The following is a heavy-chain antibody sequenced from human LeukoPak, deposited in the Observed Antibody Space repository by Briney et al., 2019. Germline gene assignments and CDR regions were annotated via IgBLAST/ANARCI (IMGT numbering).Heavy chain of an antibody. Sequence: GGSLRLSCAASGFTFGSYAIHWVGQDPGKGLVGVSRINSDGSSTSYADSVKGRFPIPRDNAKNTLYLQMNSLRAEDTAVYYCARGKKGLYYYGGMDVWGQGTTVTVP. CDR2: INSDGSST. CDR1: GFTFGSYA. J-gene: IGHJ6*02. D-gene: IGHD3-16*01. V-gene: IGHV3-74*01. CDR3: ARGKKGLYYYGGMDV.